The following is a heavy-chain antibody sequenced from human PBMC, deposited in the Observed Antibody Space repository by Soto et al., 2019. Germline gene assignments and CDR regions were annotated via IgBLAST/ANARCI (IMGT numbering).Heavy chain of an antibody. Sequence: QVQLVQSGAEVKKPGSSVKVSCKASGGTFSSYAISWVRQAPGQGLEWMGGIIPIFGTANYAQKFQGRVTITADESRRTAYMELSSLRSEDTAVYYCARDQSSSSAYYYYGMDVWGQGTTVTVSS. D-gene: IGHD6-6*01. CDR3: ARDQSSSSAYYYYGMDV. CDR1: GGTFSSYA. CDR2: IIPIFGTA. V-gene: IGHV1-69*12. J-gene: IGHJ6*02.